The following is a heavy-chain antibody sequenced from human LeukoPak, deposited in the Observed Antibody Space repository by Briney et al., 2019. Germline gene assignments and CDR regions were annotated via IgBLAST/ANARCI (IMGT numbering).Heavy chain of an antibody. CDR1: GFTFSTYA. CDR3: ANDYGDY. V-gene: IGHV3-23*01. Sequence: TGGSLRLSCGASGFTFSTYAMSWVRQAPGKGLEWVSGVTGSGGATYYADSVKGRSSISRDNSKNAVYLQMNSLRVEDTAIYYCANDYGDYWGQGTLVTVSS. D-gene: IGHD4-17*01. CDR2: VTGSGGAT. J-gene: IGHJ4*02.